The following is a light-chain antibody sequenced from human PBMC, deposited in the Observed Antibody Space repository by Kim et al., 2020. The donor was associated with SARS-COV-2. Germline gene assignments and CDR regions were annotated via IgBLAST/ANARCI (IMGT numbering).Light chain of an antibody. CDR3: TSYTRSKTYV. CDR1: GGDFGAYDY. CDR2: DVT. J-gene: IGLJ1*01. V-gene: IGLV2-14*03. Sequence: QSALTQPAAVSGSPGQSITLSCTATGGDFGAYDYVSWYQQHPGKAPQLLIFDVTRRPSGISDRFSGSKSGYTASLTISNLQAADEADYHCTSYTRSKTYVFGSGTKVTVL.